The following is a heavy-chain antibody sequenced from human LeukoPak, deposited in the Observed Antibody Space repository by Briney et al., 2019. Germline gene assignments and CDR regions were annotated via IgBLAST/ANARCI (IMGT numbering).Heavy chain of an antibody. CDR3: ARGRVEMATIQDYYYYMDV. V-gene: IGHV1-8*01. J-gene: IGHJ6*03. CDR1: GYTFTSYD. CDR2: MNPNSGNT. Sequence: GASVKVSCKASGYTFTSYDINWVLQATGQGLEWMGWMNPNSGNTGYAQKFQGRVTMTRNTSISTAYMELSSLRSEDTAVYYCARGRVEMATIQDYYYYMDVWGKGTTVTVSS. D-gene: IGHD5-24*01.